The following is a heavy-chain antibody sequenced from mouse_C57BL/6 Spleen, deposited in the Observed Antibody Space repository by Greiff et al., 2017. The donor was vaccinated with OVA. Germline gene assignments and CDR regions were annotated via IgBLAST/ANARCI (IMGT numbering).Heavy chain of an antibody. V-gene: IGHV1-39*01. CDR3: ASGRGSSGYDFDY. CDR2: INPNYGTT. CDR1: GYSFTDYN. Sequence: VQLQQSGPELVKPGASVKISCKASGYSFTDYNMNWVKQSNGESLEWIGVINPNYGTTSYNQKFKGKATLTVDQSSSTAYMQLNSLTSEDSAVYYCASGRGSSGYDFDYWGQGTTLTVSS. D-gene: IGHD3-2*02. J-gene: IGHJ2*01.